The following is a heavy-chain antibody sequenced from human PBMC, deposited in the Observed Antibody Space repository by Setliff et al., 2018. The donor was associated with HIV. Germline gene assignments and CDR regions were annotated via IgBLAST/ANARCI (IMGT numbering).Heavy chain of an antibody. CDR3: ARGPYSSSWYGAFDY. CDR2: INWNGGST. J-gene: IGHJ4*02. CDR1: GFTFDDYG. Sequence: ETLSLSCAASGFTFDDYGMSWVRQAPGKGLEWVSGINWNGGSTGYADSVKGRFTISRDNAKNSLYLQMNSLRAEDTALYYCARGPYSSSWYGAFDYWGQGTLVTVSS. D-gene: IGHD6-13*01. V-gene: IGHV3-20*04.